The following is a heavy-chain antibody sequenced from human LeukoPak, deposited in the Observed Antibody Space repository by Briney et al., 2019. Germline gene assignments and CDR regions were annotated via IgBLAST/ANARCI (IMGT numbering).Heavy chain of an antibody. V-gene: IGHV3-23*01. J-gene: IGHJ4*02. CDR2: ISDNGGGT. Sequence: GGSLKLSCVASGFIFRNYAMSWVRQAPGEGLEWVSGISDNGGGTYYADSLKGRFTISRDNSKNMLYLQMNSLRAEDTAVYYCAKESGALGAPLYDYWGRGILVTASS. CDR3: AKESGALGAPLYDY. D-gene: IGHD4/OR15-4a*01. CDR1: GFIFRNYA.